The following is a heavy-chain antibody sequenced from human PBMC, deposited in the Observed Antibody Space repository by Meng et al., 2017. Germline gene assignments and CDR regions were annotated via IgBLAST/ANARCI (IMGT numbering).Heavy chain of an antibody. Sequence: QVRLQQWGGGLLKPSETLSLTGVVSGGSFSDYYWSWIRQPPGKGLEWIGEINHSGSTNYNPSLESRATISVDTSQNNLSLKLSSVTAADSAVYYCARGPTTMAHDFDYWGQGTLVTVSS. CDR3: ARGPTTMAHDFDY. CDR1: GGSFSDYY. CDR2: INHSGST. J-gene: IGHJ4*02. V-gene: IGHV4-34*01. D-gene: IGHD4-11*01.